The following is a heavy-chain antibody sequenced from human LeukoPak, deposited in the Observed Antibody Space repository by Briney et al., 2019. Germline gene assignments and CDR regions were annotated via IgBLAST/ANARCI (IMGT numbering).Heavy chain of an antibody. J-gene: IGHJ6*02. CDR3: ARPIIATAYYDILTGYLLDYYYYYGMDV. Sequence: RASVKVSCKASGYTFTSYAMNWVRQAPGQGLEWMGWINTNTGNPTYAQGFTGRFVFSLDTSVSTAYLQISSLKAEDTAVYYCARPIIATAYYDILTGYLLDYYYYYGMDVWGQGTTVTVSS. CDR2: INTNTGNP. D-gene: IGHD3-9*01. CDR1: GYTFTSYA. V-gene: IGHV7-4-1*02.